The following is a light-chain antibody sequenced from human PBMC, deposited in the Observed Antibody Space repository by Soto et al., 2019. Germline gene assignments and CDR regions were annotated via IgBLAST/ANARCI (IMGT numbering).Light chain of an antibody. J-gene: IGKJ1*01. V-gene: IGKV1-39*01. CDR2: AAS. Sequence: DIPMTQSPSSLSASVGDRVTITCRASQSLSSYLNWYQQKPGKAPQLLIYAASSLQSGVPSRFSGSGSGTDFTLTISSLQPEDFATCYCQQSYSTPWTFGQGTKVEIK. CDR1: QSLSSY. CDR3: QQSYSTPWT.